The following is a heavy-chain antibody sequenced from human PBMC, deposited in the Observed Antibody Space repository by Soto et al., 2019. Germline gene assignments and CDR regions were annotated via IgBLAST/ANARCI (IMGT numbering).Heavy chain of an antibody. CDR1: GASTVSHYH. D-gene: IGHD1-26*01. CDR3: ALALGPTTGLDY. Sequence: PSETLSLTCSVSGASTVSHYHWTWIRQPPGKGLEWMGYIFNSGTTFYNPSLTSRLSISMDTSGNHFSLELRSVTAADTAVYYCALALGPTTGLDYWGQGTLVTVP. CDR2: IFNSGTT. V-gene: IGHV4-31*02. J-gene: IGHJ4*02.